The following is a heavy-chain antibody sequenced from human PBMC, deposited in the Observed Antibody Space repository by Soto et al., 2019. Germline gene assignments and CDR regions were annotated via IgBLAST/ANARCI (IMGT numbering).Heavy chain of an antibody. J-gene: IGHJ4*02. V-gene: IGHV1-46*01. Sequence: SVKVSCKASGYTFTSYFMHWVRQAPGQGLEWMGIINPSGGSTSYAQKFQGRVTMTRDTSTSTVYMELSSLRSEDTAVYYCARQYCSGGSCYTLDYWGQGTLVTVSS. CDR2: INPSGGST. CDR3: ARQYCSGGSCYTLDY. CDR1: GYTFTSYF. D-gene: IGHD2-15*01.